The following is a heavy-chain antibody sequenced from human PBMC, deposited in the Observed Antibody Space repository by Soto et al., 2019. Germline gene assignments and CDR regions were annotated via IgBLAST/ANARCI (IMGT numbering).Heavy chain of an antibody. D-gene: IGHD2-15*01. CDR3: ATDVNCGGGSCYSRGGDY. CDR1: GGTFSSYA. Sequence: QVQLVQSGAEVKKPGSSVKVSCKASGGTFSSYAISWVRQAPGQGLEWMGGIIPIFGTANYAQKFQGRVTITADKSPSTAYMGLSSLRSEDTAVYYWATDVNCGGGSCYSRGGDYWGQGTLVTVSS. CDR2: IIPIFGTA. V-gene: IGHV1-69*06. J-gene: IGHJ4*02.